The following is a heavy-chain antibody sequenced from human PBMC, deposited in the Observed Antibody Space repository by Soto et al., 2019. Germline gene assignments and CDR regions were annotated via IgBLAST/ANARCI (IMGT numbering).Heavy chain of an antibody. Sequence: GGSLRLSCAASGFTFSSYAMSWVRQAPGMRLEWVSGISGSGGTTYYADSVKGRFTISRDNSKNTLYLEMNSLGADDTAIYYCAKAREYTAYGPYDYWGQGTLVTVSS. CDR2: ISGSGGTT. D-gene: IGHD5-12*01. V-gene: IGHV3-23*01. CDR3: AKAREYTAYGPYDY. CDR1: GFTFSSYA. J-gene: IGHJ4*02.